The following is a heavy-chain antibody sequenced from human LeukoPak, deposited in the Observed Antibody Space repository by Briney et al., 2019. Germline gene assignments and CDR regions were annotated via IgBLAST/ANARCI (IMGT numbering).Heavy chain of an antibody. Sequence: PGGSLRLSCAASGFTFRSHSMSWVRQGPAKGLECVSYISSTSGTIYYADSVKGRFTISRDNARNSLYLQMNSLRDEDTAVYYCVRDPDALDFWGQGTLVTVSS. CDR1: GFTFRSHS. CDR2: ISSTSGTI. V-gene: IGHV3-48*02. J-gene: IGHJ4*02. CDR3: VRDPDALDF.